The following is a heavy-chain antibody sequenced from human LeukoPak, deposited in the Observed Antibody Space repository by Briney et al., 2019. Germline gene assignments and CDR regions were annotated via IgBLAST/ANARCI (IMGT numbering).Heavy chain of an antibody. CDR2: ISYDGSNK. CDR3: AKDQPDSSGYPDY. CDR1: GFTFSSYA. D-gene: IGHD3-22*01. V-gene: IGHV3-30*04. J-gene: IGHJ4*02. Sequence: PGRSLRLSCAASGFTFSSYAMHWVRQAPGKGLEWVAVISYDGSNKYYADSVKGRFTISRDNSKNTLYLQMNSLRAEDTAVYYCAKDQPDSSGYPDYWGQGTLVTVSS.